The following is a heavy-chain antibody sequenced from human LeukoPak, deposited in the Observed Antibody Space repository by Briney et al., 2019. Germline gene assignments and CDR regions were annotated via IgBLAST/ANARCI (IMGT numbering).Heavy chain of an antibody. D-gene: IGHD3-3*01. CDR2: ISSSSSTI. CDR3: ARAGDYDFWSGYYIGWFGP. V-gene: IGHV3-48*02. CDR1: GFTFSNAW. J-gene: IGHJ5*02. Sequence: GGSLRLSCAASGFTFSNAWMNWVRQAPGKGLEWVSYISSSSSTIYYADSVKGRFTISRDNAKNSLYLQMNSLRDEDTAVYYCARAGDYDFWSGYYIGWFGPWGQGTLVTVSS.